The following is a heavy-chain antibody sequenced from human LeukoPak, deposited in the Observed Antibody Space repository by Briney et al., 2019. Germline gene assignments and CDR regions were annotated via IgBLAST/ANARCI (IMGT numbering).Heavy chain of an antibody. CDR1: GGSFSGYY. D-gene: IGHD6-19*01. J-gene: IGHJ4*02. CDR2: INHGGST. CDR3: AIRYSSGPTEK. V-gene: IGHV4-34*01. Sequence: SETLSLTCAVYGGSFSGYYWSWIRQPPGKGLEWIGEINHGGSTNYNPSLKSRVTISVDTSKNQFSLKLSSVTAADTAVYYCAIRYSSGPTEKWGQGTLVTVSS.